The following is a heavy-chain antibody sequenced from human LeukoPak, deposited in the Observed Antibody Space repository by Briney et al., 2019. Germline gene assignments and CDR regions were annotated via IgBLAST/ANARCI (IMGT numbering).Heavy chain of an antibody. CDR2: IFPGDSDT. CDR1: GYTFTTYW. Sequence: GESLKISCEGFGYTFTTYWIGWVLQMPGKGLEWMGIIFPGDSDTRYSPSFQGQVTISADKSVNTAYLQWSSLKASDTAMYYCARRLYGDYLDYFDFWGQGSLVTVSS. CDR3: ARRLYGDYLDYFDF. V-gene: IGHV5-51*01. J-gene: IGHJ4*02. D-gene: IGHD2-21*01.